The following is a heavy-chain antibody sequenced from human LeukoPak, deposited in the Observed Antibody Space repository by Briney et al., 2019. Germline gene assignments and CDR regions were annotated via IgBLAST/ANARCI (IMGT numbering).Heavy chain of an antibody. D-gene: IGHD2-8*01. CDR1: GYTFTSYY. V-gene: IGHV1-46*01. CDR2: INPSGGST. Sequence: ASVKVSCKASGYTFTSYYMHWVRQAPGQGLEWMGIINPSGGSTSYAQKFQGRVTMTRDTSTSTVYMELSSLRSEDTAVYYCARAPTIYCTNGVCHKGTYFDYWGQGTLVTVSS. J-gene: IGHJ4*02. CDR3: ARAPTIYCTNGVCHKGTYFDY.